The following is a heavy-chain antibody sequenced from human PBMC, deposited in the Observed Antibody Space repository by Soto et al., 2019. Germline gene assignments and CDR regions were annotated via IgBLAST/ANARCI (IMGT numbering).Heavy chain of an antibody. CDR2: INPNTGNA. J-gene: IGHJ4*02. CDR1: GYNFNSHS. D-gene: IGHD1-26*01. Sequence: QVQLVQSGSESMQPGASVKVSCKGSGYNFNSHSINWLRQAPGQGLEWMGWINPNTGNATYEQGFTGRFVFSVDTSVSTVYLQIFSLKADDSAVYYCARDRASGSLDYWGQGTLVTVSS. CDR3: ARDRASGSLDY. V-gene: IGHV7-4-1*01.